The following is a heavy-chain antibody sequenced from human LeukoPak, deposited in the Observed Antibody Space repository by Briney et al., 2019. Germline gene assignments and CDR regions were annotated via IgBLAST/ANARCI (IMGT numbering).Heavy chain of an antibody. J-gene: IGHJ4*02. Sequence: PSETLSLTCAVYGGSFSGYYWSWIRQPPGKGLEWIGEINHSGSTNYNPSLKSRVTISVDTSKNQFSLKLSSVTAADTAVYYCARGRPGDYVWGSYRSPSPFDYWGQGTLVTVSS. CDR1: GGSFSGYY. CDR2: INHSGST. V-gene: IGHV4-34*01. D-gene: IGHD3-16*02. CDR3: ARGRPGDYVWGSYRSPSPFDY.